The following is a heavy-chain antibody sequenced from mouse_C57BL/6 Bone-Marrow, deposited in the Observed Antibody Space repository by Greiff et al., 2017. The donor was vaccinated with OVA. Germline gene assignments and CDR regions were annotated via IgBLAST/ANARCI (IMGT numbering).Heavy chain of an antibody. D-gene: IGHD2-4*01. J-gene: IGHJ3*01. Sequence: EVKLMESGPVLVKPGASVKMSCKASGYTFTDYYMNWVKQSHGKSLEWIGVINPYNGGTSYNQKFKGKATLTVDKSSSTAYMELNSLTSEDSAVYYCARDDYDGFAYWGQGTLVTVSA. CDR2: INPYNGGT. CDR3: ARDDYDGFAY. V-gene: IGHV1-19*01. CDR1: GYTFTDYY.